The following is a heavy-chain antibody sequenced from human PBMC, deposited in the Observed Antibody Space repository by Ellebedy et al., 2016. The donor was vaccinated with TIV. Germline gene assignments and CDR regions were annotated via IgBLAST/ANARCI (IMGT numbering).Heavy chain of an antibody. CDR1: GYTFTSYD. CDR3: ARVTVVTPDYYYYGMDV. J-gene: IGHJ6*02. V-gene: IGHV1-18*01. CDR2: ISAYNGNT. D-gene: IGHD4-23*01. Sequence: ASVKVSCXASGYTFTSYDISWVRQAPGQGLEWMGWISAYNGNTNYAQKFQGRVTITADESTSTAYMELSSLRSEDTAVYYCARVTVVTPDYYYYGMDVWGQGTTVTVSS.